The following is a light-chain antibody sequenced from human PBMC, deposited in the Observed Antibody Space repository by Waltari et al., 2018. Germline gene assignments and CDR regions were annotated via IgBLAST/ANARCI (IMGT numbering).Light chain of an antibody. V-gene: IGKV4-1*01. CDR2: WAS. Sequence: DIVMTQSPDSLAVSLGERATINCKSSQCVLYSSNNKNDLAWDQQKPGQPPKLLLYWASTRESGVPDRFSGSGSGTDFTLTISSLQAEDVAVYYCQQYYSTPLTFGGGTKVEIK. CDR1: QCVLYSSNNKND. CDR3: QQYYSTPLT. J-gene: IGKJ4*01.